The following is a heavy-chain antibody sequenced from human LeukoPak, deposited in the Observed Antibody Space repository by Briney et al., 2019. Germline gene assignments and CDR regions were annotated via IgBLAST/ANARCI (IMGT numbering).Heavy chain of an antibody. J-gene: IGHJ5*02. D-gene: IGHD6-6*01. CDR2: ISYDGKSK. CDR1: GFTFSSSA. V-gene: IGHV3-30*04. CDR3: ARDPGIAPRRGGNWFDP. Sequence: PGGSLRLSCAASGFTFSSSALHWVRQAPGKGLEWVAVISYDGKSKNYVDSVKGRFTISRDNSKNMLYLEMNSLRTEDTALYYCARDPGIAPRRGGNWFDPWGQGTLVIVSS.